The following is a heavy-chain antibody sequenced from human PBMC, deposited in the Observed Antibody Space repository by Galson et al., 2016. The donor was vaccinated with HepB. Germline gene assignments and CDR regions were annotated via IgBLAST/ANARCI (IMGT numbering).Heavy chain of an antibody. D-gene: IGHD7-27*01. CDR3: ARDSVELGIEH. J-gene: IGHJ4*02. CDR1: GFTFSDYN. V-gene: IGHV3-21*01. Sequence: SLRLSCAASGFTFSDYNMNWVRQAPGKGLEWVSSISSSSRYIYYGGSLEGRFTISRDNAKNSLYLQMESMRAEDTAVYYCARDSVELGIEHWGQGTLVSVSS. CDR2: ISSSSRYI.